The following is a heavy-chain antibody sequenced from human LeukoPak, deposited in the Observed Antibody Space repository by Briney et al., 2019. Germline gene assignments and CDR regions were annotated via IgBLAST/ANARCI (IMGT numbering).Heavy chain of an antibody. J-gene: IGHJ4*02. CDR2: IYYSGST. Sequence: GSLRLSCAASGFTFSSYSMNWVRQAPGKGLEWIGSIYYSGSTYYNPSLKSRVTISVDTSKNQFSLKLSSVTAADTAVYYCARDYRYSPPDYWGQGTLVTVSS. D-gene: IGHD2-15*01. CDR3: ARDYRYSPPDY. CDR1: GFTFSSYSM. V-gene: IGHV4-39*07.